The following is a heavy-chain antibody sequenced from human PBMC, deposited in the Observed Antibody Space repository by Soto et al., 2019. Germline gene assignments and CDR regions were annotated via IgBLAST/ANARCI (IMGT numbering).Heavy chain of an antibody. CDR1: GGTFSSYA. J-gene: IGHJ4*02. CDR2: IIPIFGTA. D-gene: IGHD2-15*01. Sequence: QVQLVQSGAEVKKPGSSVKVSCKASGGTFSSYAISWVRQAPGQGLEWMGGIIPIFGTANYAQKFQGRVTITADESTSTAYMELSSLRSEDTAVYYCARGRDIVVVVAATPLDYWGQGTLVTVSS. V-gene: IGHV1-69*01. CDR3: ARGRDIVVVVAATPLDY.